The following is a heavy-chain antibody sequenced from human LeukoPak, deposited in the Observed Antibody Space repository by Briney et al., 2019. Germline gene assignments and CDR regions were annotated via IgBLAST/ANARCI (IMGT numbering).Heavy chain of an antibody. Sequence: PSETLSLTCTLSGRSISSGDDYWTWIRQPPGKGLEWIGYIYYSGNTHYNPSLKRRVSISVDTAKNQFSLNLSSVTAADTAVYYCARDQNKYDSSGYYYYQYGMDVWGQGTTVTVSS. CDR2: IYYSGNT. J-gene: IGHJ6*02. D-gene: IGHD3-22*01. CDR3: ARDQNKYDSSGYYYYQYGMDV. CDR1: GRSISSGDDY. V-gene: IGHV4-30-4*01.